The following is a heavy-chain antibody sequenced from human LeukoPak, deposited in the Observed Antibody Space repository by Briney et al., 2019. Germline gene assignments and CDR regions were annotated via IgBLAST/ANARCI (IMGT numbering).Heavy chain of an antibody. CDR3: AKVGPGITLLLYYGMDV. D-gene: IGHD3-22*01. V-gene: IGHV3-23*01. Sequence: PGGSLRLSCAASGFTFSSYAMSWVRQAPGKGLEWVSAISGSGGSTYYADSVKGRFTISRDNSKNTLYLQMNSLRAEDTAVYYCAKVGPGITLLLYYGMDVWGQGTTVTVSS. CDR1: GFTFSSYA. CDR2: ISGSGGST. J-gene: IGHJ6*02.